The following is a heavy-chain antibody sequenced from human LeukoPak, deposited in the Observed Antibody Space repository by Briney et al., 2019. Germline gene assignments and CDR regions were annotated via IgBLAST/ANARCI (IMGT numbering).Heavy chain of an antibody. CDR3: AKDNEGYCSGGSCYRDYYYGMDV. D-gene: IGHD2-15*01. V-gene: IGHV3-43*02. J-gene: IGHJ6*02. CDR2: ISGDGGST. CDR1: GFTFDDYA. Sequence: PGGSLRLSCAASGFTFDDYAMHWVRQAPGKGLEWVSLISGDGGSTYYADSVKGRFTIYRDNSKNSLYLQMNSLRTEDTALYYCAKDNEGYCSGGSCYRDYYYGMDVWGQGTTVTVSS.